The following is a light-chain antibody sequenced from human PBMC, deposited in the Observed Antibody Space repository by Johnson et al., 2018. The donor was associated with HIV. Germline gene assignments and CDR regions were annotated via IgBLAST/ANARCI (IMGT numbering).Light chain of an antibody. J-gene: IGLJ1*01. CDR2: ANN. V-gene: IGLV1-51*01. CDR3: GAWDSSLSAGGCV. CDR1: SSNIWNNY. Sequence: QLVLTQPPSVSAAPGQKVTISCSGSSSNIWNNYVSWYQQLPGTAPRLLISANNERPSDIPDRFSGSKSGTSATLGITGLQPGDEADYYCGAWDSSLSAGGCVCGTGTKVTVL.